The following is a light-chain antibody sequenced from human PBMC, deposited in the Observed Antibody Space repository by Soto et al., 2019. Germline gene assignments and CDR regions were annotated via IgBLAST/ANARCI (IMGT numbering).Light chain of an antibody. J-gene: IGLJ1*01. CDR3: SSYTTSYFYV. V-gene: IGLV2-14*01. CDR2: GVK. Sequence: QSALTQPASVSGSPGQSITISCTGSGRDIGAYDYVSWYQQHPGKAPKLIIYGVKNRPSGVSNRFPASKSAFTASLTISGLQTEDEADYYCSSYTTSYFYVFGPGTKLTVL. CDR1: GRDIGAYDY.